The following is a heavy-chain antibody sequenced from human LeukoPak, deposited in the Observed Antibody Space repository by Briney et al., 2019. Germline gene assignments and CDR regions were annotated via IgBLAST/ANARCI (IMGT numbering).Heavy chain of an antibody. J-gene: IGHJ4*02. CDR3: ARVEEAIPPDY. CDR2: ISAYNGNT. Sequence: ASVKVSCKASGGTFSSHAISWVRQAPGQGLEWMGWISAYNGNTNYAQKLQGRVTMTTDTSTSTAYMELRSLRSDDTAVYYCARVEEAIPPDYWGQGTLVTVSS. V-gene: IGHV1-18*01. CDR1: GGTFSSHA. D-gene: IGHD2-21*01.